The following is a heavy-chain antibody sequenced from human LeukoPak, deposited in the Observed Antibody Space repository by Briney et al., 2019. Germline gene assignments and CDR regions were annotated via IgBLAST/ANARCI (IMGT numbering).Heavy chain of an antibody. Sequence: PSETLSLTCTVSGYSISSGYYWGWIRQPPGKGLEWIGEINHSGSTNYNPSLKSRVTISVDTSKNQFSLKLSSVTAADTAVYYCANILYDSSGDPTVSRYYFDYWGQGTLVTVSS. CDR3: ANILYDSSGDPTVSRYYFDY. V-gene: IGHV4-38-2*02. CDR1: GYSISSGYY. D-gene: IGHD3-22*01. CDR2: INHSGST. J-gene: IGHJ4*02.